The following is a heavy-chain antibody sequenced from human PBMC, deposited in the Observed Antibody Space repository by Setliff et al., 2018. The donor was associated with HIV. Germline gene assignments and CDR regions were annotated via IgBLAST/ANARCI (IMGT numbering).Heavy chain of an antibody. Sequence: GESLKISCKGSGYSFTNYWIGWVRQMPGKGLEWMGIIYPGDSDTRYSPSFQGQVTISADKSISTAYLQWSSLKASDTAIYYCARSPIRYCSSGSCYSGFDQWGQGTPVTVS. CDR3: ARSPIRYCSSGSCYSGFDQ. D-gene: IGHD2-15*01. J-gene: IGHJ4*02. CDR2: IYPGDSDT. CDR1: GYSFTNYW. V-gene: IGHV5-51*01.